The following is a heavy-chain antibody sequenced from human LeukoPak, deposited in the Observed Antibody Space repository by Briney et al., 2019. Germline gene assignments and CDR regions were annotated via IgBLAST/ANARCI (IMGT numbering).Heavy chain of an antibody. J-gene: IGHJ4*02. CDR3: ARDDSLSGYDLYYFDY. Sequence: SVKVSCKASGGTFSSYAISWVRQAPGQGLEWMGRIIPIFGTANYAQKFQGRVTITTDEATSTAYMELSSLRSEDTAVYYCARDDSLSGYDLYYFDYWGQRTLVTVSS. CDR1: GGTFSSYA. V-gene: IGHV1-69*05. D-gene: IGHD5-12*01. CDR2: IIPIFGTA.